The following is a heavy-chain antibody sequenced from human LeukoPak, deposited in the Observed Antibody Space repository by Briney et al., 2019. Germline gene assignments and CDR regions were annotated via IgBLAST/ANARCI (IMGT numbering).Heavy chain of an antibody. CDR1: GGSISSGDYY. Sequence: SQTLSLTCTVSGGSISSGDYYWSWIRQPPGKGLEWIGYIYYSGSTYYNPPLKSRVTISVDTSKNQFSLKLSSVTAADTAVYYCAREGGSGSYYDYYYYGMDVWGQGTTVTVSS. V-gene: IGHV4-30-4*01. D-gene: IGHD3-10*01. CDR2: IYYSGST. CDR3: AREGGSGSYYDYYYYGMDV. J-gene: IGHJ6*02.